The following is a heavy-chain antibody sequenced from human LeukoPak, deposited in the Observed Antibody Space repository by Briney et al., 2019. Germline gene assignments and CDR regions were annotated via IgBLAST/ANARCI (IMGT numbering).Heavy chain of an antibody. CDR1: GDSIRGHP. V-gene: IGHV4-59*11. D-gene: IGHD2-21*02. CDR3: ARLAKCDGDCYSFDF. J-gene: IGHJ4*02. Sequence: SETLSLTCAVSGDSIRGHPWSWIRQPPGKGLDYIGYIDSNGDTNYNPSLKTRVTISVDTSTNQFSLNLNSVTAADTAVYYCARLAKCDGDCYSFDFWGQGMLVTVSS. CDR2: IDSNGDT.